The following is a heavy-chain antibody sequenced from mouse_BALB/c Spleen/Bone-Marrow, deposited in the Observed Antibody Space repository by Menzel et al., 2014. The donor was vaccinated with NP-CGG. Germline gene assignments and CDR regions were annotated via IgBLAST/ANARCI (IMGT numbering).Heavy chain of an antibody. V-gene: IGHV1S22*01. Sequence: LQQSGSELVRPGASVKLSCKASGYTFTSYWMHWVKQRPGQGLEWIGNIYPGSGNTNYDEEFKSKATLTVDTSSNTAYMQLSSLTSEDSTVYYCTTYGNYEAWFAYWGQGTLVTVSA. CDR1: GYTFTSYW. J-gene: IGHJ3*01. D-gene: IGHD2-1*01. CDR2: IYPGSGNT. CDR3: TTYGNYEAWFAY.